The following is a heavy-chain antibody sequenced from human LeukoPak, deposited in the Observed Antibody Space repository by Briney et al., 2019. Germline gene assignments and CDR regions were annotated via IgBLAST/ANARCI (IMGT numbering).Heavy chain of an antibody. V-gene: IGHV1-69*13. CDR3: ARDSASTTATPDAFDI. CDR1: GGTFSSYA. D-gene: IGHD4-17*01. J-gene: IGHJ3*02. CDR2: IIPIFGTA. Sequence: ASVKVSCKASGGTFSSYAISWVRQAPGQGLEWMGGIIPIFGTANYAQKFQGRVTITADESTSTAYMELSSLRSDDTAVYYCARDSASTTATPDAFDIWGQGTMVTVSS.